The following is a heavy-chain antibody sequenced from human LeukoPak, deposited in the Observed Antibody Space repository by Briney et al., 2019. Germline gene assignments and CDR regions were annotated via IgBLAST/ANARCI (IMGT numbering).Heavy chain of an antibody. J-gene: IGHJ5*02. D-gene: IGHD6-19*01. CDR1: GGSISSYY. Sequence: NPSETLSLTCTVSGGSISSYYWSWIRQPAGKGLEWIGRIYTSGSTNYNPSLKSRVTISVDTSKNQFSLKLSSVTAADTAVYYCARKVSDRSDGTRWFDPWGQGTLVTVSS. CDR2: IYTSGST. V-gene: IGHV4-4*07. CDR3: ARKVSDRSDGTRWFDP.